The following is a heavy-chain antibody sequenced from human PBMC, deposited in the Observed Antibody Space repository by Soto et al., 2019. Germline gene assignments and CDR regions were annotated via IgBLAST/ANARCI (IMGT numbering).Heavy chain of an antibody. D-gene: IGHD6-6*01. Sequence: QLQLQESGPGLVKPSETLSLTCTVSGGSISSSSYYWGWIRQPPGKGLEWIGSIYYSGSTYYNPSLKGRVTISVDTSKNQFSLKLSSVTAADTAVYYCARRRSSSSWGPDYWGQGTLVTVSS. J-gene: IGHJ4*02. CDR1: GGSISSSSYY. CDR3: ARRRSSSSWGPDY. CDR2: IYYSGST. V-gene: IGHV4-39*01.